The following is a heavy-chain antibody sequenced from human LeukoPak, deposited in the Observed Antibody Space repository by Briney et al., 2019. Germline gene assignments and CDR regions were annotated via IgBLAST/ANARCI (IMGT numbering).Heavy chain of an antibody. CDR2: IYYSGST. Sequence: SETLSLTCTVSGGSISSYYWSWIRQPPGKGLEWIGYIYYSGSTNYNPSLKSRVTISVDTSKNQFSLKLSSVTAADTAVYYCARVGGHTAMDYYYYMDVWGKGTTVTVSS. J-gene: IGHJ6*03. CDR3: ARVGGHTAMDYYYYMDV. D-gene: IGHD5-18*01. CDR1: GGSISSYY. V-gene: IGHV4-59*01.